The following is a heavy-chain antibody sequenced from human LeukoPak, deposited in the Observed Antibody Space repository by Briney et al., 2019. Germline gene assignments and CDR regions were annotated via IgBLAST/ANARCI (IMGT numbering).Heavy chain of an antibody. D-gene: IGHD2/OR15-2a*01. J-gene: IGHJ4*02. V-gene: IGHV1-24*01. CDR3: ATDFYRGRQFDY. Sequence: ASVKVSCKVSGNTFTDLSMNWVRQAPGKGLLWVGGFDPEDVETIYAQKFQGRVTMTEDTSTATAYMDLRSLRPDDTAVYYCATDFYRGRQFDYWGQGTLVTVSS. CDR1: GNTFTDLS. CDR2: FDPEDVET.